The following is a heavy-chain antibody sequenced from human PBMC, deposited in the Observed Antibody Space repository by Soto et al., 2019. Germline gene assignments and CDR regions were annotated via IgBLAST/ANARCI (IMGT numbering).Heavy chain of an antibody. CDR3: ARPRGIQLWFPDY. V-gene: IGHV3-7*03. CDR2: IKQDGSEK. J-gene: IGHJ4*02. Sequence: EVQLVESGGGLVQPGGSLRLSCAASGFTFSSYWMSWVRQAPGKGLEWVANIKQDGSEKYYVDSVKGRFTISRDNAKNSLYLQMNSLRAEDTAVYYCARPRGIQLWFPDYWGQGTLVTVSS. D-gene: IGHD5-18*01. CDR1: GFTFSSYW.